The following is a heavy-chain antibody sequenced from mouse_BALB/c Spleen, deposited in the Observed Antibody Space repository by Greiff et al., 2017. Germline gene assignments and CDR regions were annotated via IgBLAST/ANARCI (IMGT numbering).Heavy chain of an antibody. CDR2: ISSGSSTI. V-gene: IGHV5-17*02. CDR1: GFTFSSFG. Sequence: EVQGVESGGGLVQPGGSRKLSCAASGFTFSSFGMHWVRQAPEKGLEWVAYISSGSSTIYYADTVKGRFTISRDNPKNTLFLQMTSLRSEDTAMYYCAREDAMDYWGQGTSVTVSA. CDR3: AREDAMDY. J-gene: IGHJ4*01.